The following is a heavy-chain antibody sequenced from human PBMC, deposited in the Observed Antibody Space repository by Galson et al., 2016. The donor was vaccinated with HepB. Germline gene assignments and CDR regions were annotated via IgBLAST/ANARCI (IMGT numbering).Heavy chain of an antibody. Sequence: SLRLSCAASGFTFSSYAMNWVRQAPGKGLEWVANIKQDGTEKYYMDSVKGRFTISRDNAKNSLYLQMNSLRADDTAVYYCARDRGYSGWSYFDYWGQGTLVTVSS. J-gene: IGHJ4*02. D-gene: IGHD6-19*01. CDR2: IKQDGTEK. CDR3: ARDRGYSGWSYFDY. CDR1: GFTFSSYA. V-gene: IGHV3-7*03.